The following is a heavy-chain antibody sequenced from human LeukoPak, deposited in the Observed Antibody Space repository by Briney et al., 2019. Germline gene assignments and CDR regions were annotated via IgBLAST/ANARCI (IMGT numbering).Heavy chain of an antibody. D-gene: IGHD3-22*01. Sequence: PGGSLRLSCAASGFTFDDYGMSWVRQVPGKGLQWVSVIYPGGDIYYADSVKGRFIISRDNSKNTLSLQMNSLTADDTAVYYCVRGPRYYDDSGFHYGVFDIWGQGTVVTVSS. CDR1: GFTFDDYG. J-gene: IGHJ3*02. CDR3: VRGPRYYDDSGFHYGVFDI. CDR2: IYPGGDI. V-gene: IGHV3-23*03.